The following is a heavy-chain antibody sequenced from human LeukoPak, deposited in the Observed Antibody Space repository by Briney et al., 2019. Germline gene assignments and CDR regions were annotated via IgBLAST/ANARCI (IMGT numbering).Heavy chain of an antibody. D-gene: IGHD6-13*01. CDR3: ARRFVGYDSSWGASDI. J-gene: IGHJ3*02. Sequence: SETLSLTCTVSGGSISGYYWSWIQQPPGKGLEWIGYIYYSGSTNYNPSLKSRVTISVDTSKNQFSLKLSSVTAADTAVYYCARRFVGYDSSWGASDIWGRGTMVTVSS. V-gene: IGHV4-59*08. CDR1: GGSISGYY. CDR2: IYYSGST.